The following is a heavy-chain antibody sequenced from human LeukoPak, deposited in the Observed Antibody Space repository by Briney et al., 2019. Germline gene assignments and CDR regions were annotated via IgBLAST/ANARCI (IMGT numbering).Heavy chain of an antibody. CDR2: IKQDGSEK. Sequence: PGGSLRLSCAASGFTFSNYWMSWVRQAPGKGLGWVANIKQDGSEKYYVDSVKGRFTTSRDNARNSLHLQMNSLRAEDTAVYYCSRWGTYSSSWLGAFDIWGQGTMVTVSS. CDR1: GFTFSNYW. J-gene: IGHJ3*02. V-gene: IGHV3-7*05. CDR3: SRWGTYSSSWLGAFDI. D-gene: IGHD6-13*01.